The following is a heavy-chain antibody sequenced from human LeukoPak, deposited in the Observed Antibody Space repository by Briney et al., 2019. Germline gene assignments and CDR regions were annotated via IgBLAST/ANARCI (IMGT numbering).Heavy chain of an antibody. V-gene: IGHV1-2*02. CDR2: INPNSGGT. Sequence: ASVKVSCKASGYTFTSYGISWVRQAPGQGLEWMGWINPNSGGTNYAQKFQGRVTMTRDTSISTAYMELSRLRSDDTAVYYCARWETYYDFWSGYYTAYYFDYWGQGTLVTVSS. J-gene: IGHJ4*02. CDR1: GYTFTSYG. CDR3: ARWETYYDFWSGYYTAYYFDY. D-gene: IGHD3-3*01.